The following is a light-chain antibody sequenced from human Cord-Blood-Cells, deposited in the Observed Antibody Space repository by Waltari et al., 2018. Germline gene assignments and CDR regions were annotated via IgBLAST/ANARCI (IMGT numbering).Light chain of an antibody. J-gene: IGKJ2*03. CDR2: AAS. CDR3: QQSYSTLYS. Sequence: DIQMTQSPSSLSASVGDRVTITCRARQSISSYLNWYQQKPGKAPKILIYAASSLQSGVPSRFSGSGSGTDFTLTISSLQPEDFATYYCQQSYSTLYSFGQGTKLEIK. V-gene: IGKV1-39*01. CDR1: QSISSY.